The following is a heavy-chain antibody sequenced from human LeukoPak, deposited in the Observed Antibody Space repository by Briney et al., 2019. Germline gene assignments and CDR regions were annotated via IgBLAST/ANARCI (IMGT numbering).Heavy chain of an antibody. CDR1: GFTFSSYW. V-gene: IGHV3-7*03. Sequence: GVSLRLSCAASGFTFSSYWMSWVRQAPGKGLEWVANIKQDGSEKYYVDSVKGRFTISRDNAKNTLYLQMNSLRAEDTAAYYCARSGLNRFDYWGQGTLVTVSS. CDR3: ARSGLNRFDY. D-gene: IGHD2-15*01. CDR2: IKQDGSEK. J-gene: IGHJ4*02.